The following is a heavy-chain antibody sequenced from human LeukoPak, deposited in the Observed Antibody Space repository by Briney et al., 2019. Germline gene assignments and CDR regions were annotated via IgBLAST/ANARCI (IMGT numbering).Heavy chain of an antibody. D-gene: IGHD2-2*01. CDR1: RGSFSGYY. Sequence: SETLSLTCAVYRGSFSGYYWSWIRQPPGKGLEWIGEINHSGSTNYNPSLKSRVTISVDTSKNQFSLKLSSVTAADTAVYYCARGIVVVPAANLYYFDYWGQGTLVTVSS. J-gene: IGHJ4*02. V-gene: IGHV4-34*01. CDR2: INHSGST. CDR3: ARGIVVVPAANLYYFDY.